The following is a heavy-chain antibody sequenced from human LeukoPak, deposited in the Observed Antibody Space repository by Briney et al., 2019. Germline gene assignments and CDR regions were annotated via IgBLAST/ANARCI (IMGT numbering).Heavy chain of an antibody. V-gene: IGHV3-53*01. CDR3: ARDQAGDYGDPGAFDI. CDR2: IYSGGST. Sequence: GGSLRLSCVASGFTVSSNYMSWVRQAPGKGLEWVSVIYSGGSTYYADSVKGRFTISRDNSKNTLYLQMNSLRAEDTAVYYCARDQAGDYGDPGAFDIWGQGTMVTVSS. CDR1: GFTVSSNY. J-gene: IGHJ3*02. D-gene: IGHD4-17*01.